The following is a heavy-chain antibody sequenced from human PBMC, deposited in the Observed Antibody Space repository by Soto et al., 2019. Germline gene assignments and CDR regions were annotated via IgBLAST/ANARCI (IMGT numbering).Heavy chain of an antibody. V-gene: IGHV3-7*01. CDR1: GFMFSAYW. CDR2: IHGDGGKI. Sequence: GGSLRLSCAASGFMFSAYWMSWVRQAPGKGLEWVANIHGDGGKIYYVDSVKGRFTISRDNAKRSLYLQMNSLRAEDTAVYYCARDFYGGYTYGPGDYWGQGALVSVSS. D-gene: IGHD5-18*01. J-gene: IGHJ4*02. CDR3: ARDFYGGYTYGPGDY.